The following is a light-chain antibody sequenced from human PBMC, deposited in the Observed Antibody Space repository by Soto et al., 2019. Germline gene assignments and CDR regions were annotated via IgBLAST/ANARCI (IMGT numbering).Light chain of an antibody. V-gene: IGKV3-15*01. CDR3: QQYHNLWT. CDR2: GAS. Sequence: EIVMTQSPATLSVSPGGRATLSCRASQSISDTLAWYQQKPGQAPRLLIYGASTRVPGFPARFSGSGSGTDFTLTISSLQSEDFALYYCQQYHNLWTFGQGTEVEIK. CDR1: QSISDT. J-gene: IGKJ1*01.